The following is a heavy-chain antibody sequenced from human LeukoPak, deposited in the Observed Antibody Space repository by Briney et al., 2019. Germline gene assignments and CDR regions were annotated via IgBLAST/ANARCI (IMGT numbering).Heavy chain of an antibody. V-gene: IGHV3-23*01. CDR2: LSGSGGNT. Sequence: GGSLILSCAASGFIFSSYAMSWVRQAPGKGLEWVSALSGSGGNTYYADSVKGRFTISRDNAKNSLYLQMNSLRAEDTAVYYCRSYGHRNYSYSAMEAWGKGTTVTVSP. J-gene: IGHJ6*04. D-gene: IGHD3-10*01. CDR1: GFIFSSYA. CDR3: RSYGHRNYSYSAMEA.